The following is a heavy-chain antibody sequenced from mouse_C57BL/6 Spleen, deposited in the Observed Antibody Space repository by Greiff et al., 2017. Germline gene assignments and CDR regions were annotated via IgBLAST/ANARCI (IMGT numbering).Heavy chain of an antibody. CDR3: TRSSSLLMDY. V-gene: IGHV1-15*01. CDR1: GYTFTDYE. J-gene: IGHJ4*01. CDR2: IDPETGGT. Sequence: VQLQQSGAELVRPGASVTLSCKASGYTFTDYEMHWVKQTPVHGLEWIGAIDPETGGTAYNQKFKGKAILTADKSSSTAYMRLLSLNSEDAAVYYCTRSSSLLMDYWGQGTSVTVSS. D-gene: IGHD2-1*01.